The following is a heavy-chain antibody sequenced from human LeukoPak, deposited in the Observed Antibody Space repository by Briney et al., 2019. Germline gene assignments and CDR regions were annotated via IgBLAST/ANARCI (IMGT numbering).Heavy chain of an antibody. D-gene: IGHD2-21*02. J-gene: IGHJ5*02. V-gene: IGHV4-31*03. CDR1: GGSISSGGYY. Sequence: PSQTLSLTCTVSGGSISSGGYYWSWIRQHPGKGLEWIGYIYYSGSTYYNPSLKSRVTISVHTSKNQFSLKLSSVTAADTAVYYCAQTVTGWFDPWGQGTLVTVSS. CDR3: AQTVTGWFDP. CDR2: IYYSGST.